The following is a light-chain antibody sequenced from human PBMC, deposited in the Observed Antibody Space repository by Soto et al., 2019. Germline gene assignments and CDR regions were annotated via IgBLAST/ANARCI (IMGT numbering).Light chain of an antibody. Sequence: QSALTQPRSVSGTPGQSVTISCTGPSGDGGDYDYVSWYQQHPGKAPKLLVYDVSKRPSGVPDRCSGSRSGNTASLTISGLQADDEGDHSCFSYAVTYARQRVFGTGTKLTVL. CDR2: DVS. V-gene: IGLV2-11*01. J-gene: IGLJ1*01. CDR3: FSYAVTYARQRV. CDR1: SGDGGDYDY.